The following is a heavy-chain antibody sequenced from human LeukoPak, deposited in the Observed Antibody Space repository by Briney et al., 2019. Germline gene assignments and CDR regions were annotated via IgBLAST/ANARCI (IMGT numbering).Heavy chain of an antibody. CDR1: GFTFSNYW. Sequence: GGSLRLSCAASGFTFSNYWMNWVRRAPGKGLEWVANIKQDGSEIQYVDSVKGRFTVSRDNAKNSLYLQMNSLRAEDTAVFYCARENRPNAFDIWGLGTMVTVSS. CDR3: ARENRPNAFDI. V-gene: IGHV3-7*01. CDR2: IKQDGSEI. D-gene: IGHD1/OR15-1a*01. J-gene: IGHJ3*02.